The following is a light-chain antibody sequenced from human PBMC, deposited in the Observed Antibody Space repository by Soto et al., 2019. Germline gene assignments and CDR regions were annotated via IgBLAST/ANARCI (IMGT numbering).Light chain of an antibody. CDR2: GVS. CDR3: QQYIDSPRT. Sequence: EIILTQSPGTLALSPGDGATLSCRASQTVNRNYLAWYHQRPGQPPRLLIYGVSNRASGVPDRFRGDGSGTEFTLTIGRLHPDDFGVYYCQQYIDSPRTFGQGTRVEVK. J-gene: IGKJ1*01. V-gene: IGKV3-20*01. CDR1: QTVNRNY.